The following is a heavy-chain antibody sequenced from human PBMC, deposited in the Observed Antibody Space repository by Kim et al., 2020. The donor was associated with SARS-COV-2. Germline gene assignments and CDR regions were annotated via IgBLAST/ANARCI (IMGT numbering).Heavy chain of an antibody. J-gene: IGHJ3*02. D-gene: IGHD4-17*01. CDR3: AKGDGDGFSLGAFDI. V-gene: IGHV3-23*03. Sequence: GGSLRLSCAASGFTFSSYAMSWVRKAPGKGLEWVSVIYSGGSSTYYADSVKGRFTISRDNSKNTLYLQMNSLRAEDTAGYYCAKGDGDGFSLGAFDIWG. CDR1: GFTFSSYA. CDR2: IYSGGSST.